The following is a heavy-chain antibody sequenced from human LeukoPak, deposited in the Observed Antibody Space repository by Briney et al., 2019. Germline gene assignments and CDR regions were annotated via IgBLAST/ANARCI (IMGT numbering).Heavy chain of an antibody. CDR2: IYYSGST. D-gene: IGHD2-2*01. CDR3: ARDSGVPGSHTAYHYYYGMDV. CDR1: GGSISSYY. J-gene: IGHJ6*02. Sequence: SETLSLTCTVSGGSISSYYWSWIRQPPGTGLERDGYIYYSGSTNYNPSLTSRVTISVDTSKNQFSLKLSSVTAADTAVYYCARDSGVPGSHTAYHYYYGMDVWGQGTTVTVSS. V-gene: IGHV4-59*01.